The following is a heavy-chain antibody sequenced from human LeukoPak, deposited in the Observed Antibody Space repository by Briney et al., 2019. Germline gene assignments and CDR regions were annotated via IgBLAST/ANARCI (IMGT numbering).Heavy chain of an antibody. CDR1: GGSINSYY. D-gene: IGHD3-9*01. J-gene: IGHJ3*02. Sequence: PSETLSLTCTVSGGSINSYYWSWIRQPPGKGLEWIGYIYYTGSTNYNPSLESRVTISVDTSRNQFSLRLSSVTAADTAVYYCARHCDILTGYSAYAFDIWGQGTMVTVSS. V-gene: IGHV4-59*08. CDR3: ARHCDILTGYSAYAFDI. CDR2: IYYTGST.